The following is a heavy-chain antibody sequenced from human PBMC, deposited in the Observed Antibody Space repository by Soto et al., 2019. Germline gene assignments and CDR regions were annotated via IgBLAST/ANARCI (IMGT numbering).Heavy chain of an antibody. CDR2: INHSGST. V-gene: IGHV4-34*01. CDR1: GGSFSGYY. J-gene: IGHJ5*02. Sequence: PSETLSLTCAVYGGSFSGYYWSWIRQPPGKGLEWIGEINHSGSTNYNPSLKSRVTISVDTSKNQFSLKLSSVTAADTAVYYCAFHGSGSQLNPNWFDPWGQGTLVTVSS. CDR3: AFHGSGSQLNPNWFDP. D-gene: IGHD3-10*01.